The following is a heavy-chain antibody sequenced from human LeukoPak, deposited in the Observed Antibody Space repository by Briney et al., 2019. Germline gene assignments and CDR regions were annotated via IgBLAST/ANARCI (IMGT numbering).Heavy chain of an antibody. D-gene: IGHD3-10*01. CDR2: IIPIFGTA. J-gene: IGHJ5*02. CDR3: ARDREALGYYGSGSSFDP. Sequence: SVKVSCKASGGTFSSYAISWVRQAPGQGLEWMGGIIPIFGTANYAQKFQGRVTITTDESTSTACMELSSLRSEDTAVYYCARDREALGYYGSGSSFDPWGQGTLVTVSS. V-gene: IGHV1-69*05. CDR1: GGTFSSYA.